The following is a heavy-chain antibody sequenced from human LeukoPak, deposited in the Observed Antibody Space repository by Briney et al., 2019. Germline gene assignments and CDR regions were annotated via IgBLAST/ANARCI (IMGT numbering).Heavy chain of an antibody. CDR2: IIPIFGTA. V-gene: IGHV1-69*05. J-gene: IGHJ6*03. CDR3: ARDGDTAMVEIYYYYMDV. D-gene: IGHD5-18*01. CDR1: GGTFSSYA. Sequence: GASVKVSCKASGGTFSSYAISWVRQAPGQGLEWMGGIIPIFGTANYAQKFQGRVTITTDESTSTAYMELSSLRSEDTAGYYCARDGDTAMVEIYYYYMDVWGKGTTVTVSS.